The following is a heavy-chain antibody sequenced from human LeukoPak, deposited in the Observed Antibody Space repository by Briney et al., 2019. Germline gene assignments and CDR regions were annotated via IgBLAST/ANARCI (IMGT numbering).Heavy chain of an antibody. D-gene: IGHD3-22*01. J-gene: IGHJ4*02. CDR1: GFTFSSYW. V-gene: IGHV3-7*01. CDR3: AKDKAQYYYESSGLFDY. CDR2: IKQDGSEK. Sequence: GGSLRLSCAASGFTFSSYWMSWVRQAPGKGLEWVANIKQDGSEKYYVDSVKGRFTISRDNAKNSLYLQMNSLRAEDTAVYYCAKDKAQYYYESSGLFDYWGQGTLVTVSS.